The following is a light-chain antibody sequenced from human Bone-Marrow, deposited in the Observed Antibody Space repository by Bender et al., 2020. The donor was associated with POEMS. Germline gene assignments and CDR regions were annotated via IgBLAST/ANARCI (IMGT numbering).Light chain of an antibody. Sequence: SYQLTQPPSVSVSPGQTARITCSGDALPKKYAYWYQQKSGHATVLVIYEDTKRPSVIPARISGTSSWTLATLTIRGAQVEDEADYFCYSTDSSGSQRVFGGGTKVTVL. CDR1: ALPKKY. CDR2: EDT. CDR3: YSTDSSGSQRV. J-gene: IGLJ3*02. V-gene: IGLV3-10*01.